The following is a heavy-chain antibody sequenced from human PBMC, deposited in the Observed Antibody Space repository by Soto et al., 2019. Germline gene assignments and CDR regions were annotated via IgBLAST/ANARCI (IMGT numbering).Heavy chain of an antibody. CDR2: INAEGNT. CDR1: GFNFSPYW. V-gene: IGHV3-74*01. J-gene: IGHJ5*02. Sequence: GGSLRLSCAASGFNFSPYWMHWVRQTPGKGLVWVSRINAEGNTIYSDSVKGRFTISRDNAKNMLYLQMTSLRAEDTAVYFCARGSNTAFDPWGQGTLVTVSS. CDR3: ARGSNTAFDP. D-gene: IGHD2-21*02.